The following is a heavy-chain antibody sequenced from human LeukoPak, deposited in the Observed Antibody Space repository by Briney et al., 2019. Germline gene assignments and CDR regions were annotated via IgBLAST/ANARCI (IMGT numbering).Heavy chain of an antibody. CDR1: GYTFTGYF. CDR3: ARVDTAMAFDY. V-gene: IGHV1-69*13. CDR2: IIPIFGTA. Sequence: AASVKVSCKAFGYTFTGYFMHWVRQAPGQGLEWMGGIIPIFGTANYAQKFQGRVTITADESTSTAYMELSSLRSEDTAVYYCARVDTAMAFDYWGQGTLVTVSS. J-gene: IGHJ4*02. D-gene: IGHD5-18*01.